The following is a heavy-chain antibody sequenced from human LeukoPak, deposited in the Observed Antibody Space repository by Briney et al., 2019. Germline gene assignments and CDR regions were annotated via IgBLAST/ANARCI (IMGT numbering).Heavy chain of an antibody. V-gene: IGHV4-61*02. CDR1: GGSISSSNYY. Sequence: SETLSLTCTVSGGSISSSNYYWSWIRQPAGKGLEWIGRIYTSGGTNYNPSLKSRVTISVDTSKNQFSLKLSSVTAADTAVYYCARARVPYYYDSSGYFDYWGQGTLVTVSS. CDR3: ARARVPYYYDSSGYFDY. J-gene: IGHJ4*02. CDR2: IYTSGGT. D-gene: IGHD3-22*01.